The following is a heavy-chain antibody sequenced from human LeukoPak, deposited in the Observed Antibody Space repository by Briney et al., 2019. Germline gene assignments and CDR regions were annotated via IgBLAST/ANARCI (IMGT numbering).Heavy chain of an antibody. Sequence: GGSLRLSCAASGFTSSSYSMNWVRQAPGKGLEWVSAVSGSGVSTFYADSVKGRFTISRDNSKNTLYLQMNSLRVEDTAVYYCAKLRDIVATRYITALDVWGKGTTVTISS. D-gene: IGHD5-12*01. CDR3: AKLRDIVATRYITALDV. CDR1: GFTSSSYS. J-gene: IGHJ6*04. V-gene: IGHV3-23*01. CDR2: VSGSGVST.